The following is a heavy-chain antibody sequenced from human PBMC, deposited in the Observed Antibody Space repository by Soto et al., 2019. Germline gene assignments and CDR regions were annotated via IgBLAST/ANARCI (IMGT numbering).Heavy chain of an antibody. CDR1: GGSFSGYG. D-gene: IGHD3-22*01. J-gene: IGHJ4*02. CDR3: ARRYYDSFDY. CDR2: INHSGST. Sequence: SETLSLTCAVYGGSFSGYGWSWIRQPPGKGLEWIGEINHSGSTNYNPSLKSRVTISVDMSKNQFSLKLSSVTAADTAVYYCARRYYDSFDYWGQGTLVTVSS. V-gene: IGHV4-34*01.